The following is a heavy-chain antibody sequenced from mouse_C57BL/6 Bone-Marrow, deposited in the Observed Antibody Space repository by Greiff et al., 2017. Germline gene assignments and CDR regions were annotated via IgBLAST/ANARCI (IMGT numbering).Heavy chain of an antibody. CDR2: INPSSGYT. CDR3: ATTVWGY. J-gene: IGHJ2*01. D-gene: IGHD1-1*01. Sequence: QVQLQQPGAELVKPGASVTLSCKASGYTFTSYWMHWVKQRPGQGLEWIGYINPSSGYTKYNQKFKDKATLTADKSSSTAYTQLVSLTYEDSAVYYCATTVWGYWGQGTTLTVSS. V-gene: IGHV1-7*01. CDR1: GYTFTSYW.